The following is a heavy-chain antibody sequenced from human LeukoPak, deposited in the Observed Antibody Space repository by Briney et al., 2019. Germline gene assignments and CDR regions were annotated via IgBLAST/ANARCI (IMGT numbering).Heavy chain of an antibody. CDR2: IYYSGST. J-gene: IGHJ4*02. CDR1: GGSISSSSYY. CDR3: ARDPTPYYYGSGSSAVY. Sequence: PSETLSLTCTVSGGSISSSSYYWGWIRQPPGKGLEWIGSIYYSGSTYYNPSLKSRVTISVDTSKNQFSLKLSSVTAADTAVYYCARDPTPYYYGSGSSAVYWGQGTLVTVSS. V-gene: IGHV4-39*07. D-gene: IGHD3-10*01.